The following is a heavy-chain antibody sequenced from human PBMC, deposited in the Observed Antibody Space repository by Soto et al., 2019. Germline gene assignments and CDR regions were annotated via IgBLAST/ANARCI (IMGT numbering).Heavy chain of an antibody. CDR3: AKPIATAHDFDY. J-gene: IGHJ4*02. Sequence: GGSLRLSCAASGFTFSSYAMSWVRQSPGKGLEWVSAISGSAGSTYYADSVKGRLTTARDNSKKTLYLQMNSLRAEDTAVYYCAKPIATAHDFDYWGQGTLVTVYS. CDR2: ISGSAGST. V-gene: IGHV3-23*01. D-gene: IGHD6-13*01. CDR1: GFTFSSYA.